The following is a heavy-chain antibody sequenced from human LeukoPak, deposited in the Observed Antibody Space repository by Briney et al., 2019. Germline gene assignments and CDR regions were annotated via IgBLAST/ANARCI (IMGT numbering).Heavy chain of an antibody. V-gene: IGHV3-7*01. CDR3: ARGHTIAAAGYLKFDP. Sequence: PGGSLRLSCAASGFTFSDYWMNWVRQAPGKGLEWVANIKEDGSEKHYVDSVKGRFTISRDNAGNSLDLHMNSLRAEDTAVYYCARGHTIAAAGYLKFDPWGQGTLVTVSS. CDR1: GFTFSDYW. J-gene: IGHJ5*02. CDR2: IKEDGSEK. D-gene: IGHD6-13*01.